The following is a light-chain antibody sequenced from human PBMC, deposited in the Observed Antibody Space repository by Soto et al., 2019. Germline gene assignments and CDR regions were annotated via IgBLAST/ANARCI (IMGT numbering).Light chain of an antibody. CDR1: QSVSSKY. CDR3: QQYGSSRFT. J-gene: IGKJ3*01. V-gene: IGKV3-20*01. Sequence: DIVLTQPPGTLSLSPGERATLACRASQSVSSKYLAWYQQKPGQPPRVLIYGTSISATGIPERFSGGGSGTDFTLTITRLESEDFAVYYCQQYGSSRFTCGGGTKVD. CDR2: GTS.